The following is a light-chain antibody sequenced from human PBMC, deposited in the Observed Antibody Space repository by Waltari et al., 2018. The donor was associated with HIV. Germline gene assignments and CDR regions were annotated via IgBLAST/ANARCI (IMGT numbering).Light chain of an antibody. V-gene: IGLV1-51*02. CDR2: ENN. CDR3: GTWDSSLSASV. CDR1: SSNIGNNY. J-gene: IGLJ3*02. Sequence: QSVLTQSPSVSAAPGQKVTISCSGSSSNIGNNYVSLYQQFPGTAPKLLIYENNKRPSGIPDRFSGSKSGTSATLGITGLQTGDEANYYCGTWDSSLSASVFGGGTELTVL.